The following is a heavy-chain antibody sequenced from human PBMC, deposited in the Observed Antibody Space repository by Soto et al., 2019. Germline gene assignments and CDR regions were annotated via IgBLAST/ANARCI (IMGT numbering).Heavy chain of an antibody. D-gene: IGHD5-12*01. V-gene: IGHV5-51*01. CDR1: GYSFTSYW. CDR3: ARHHERGYSGYGNYYYYGMDV. Sequence: PGESLKISCKGSGYSFTSYWIGWVRQMPGKGLEWMGIIYPGDSDTRYSPSFQGQVTISADKSISTAYLQWSSLKASDTAMYYCARHHERGYSGYGNYYYYGMDVWGQGTTVTVSS. CDR2: IYPGDSDT. J-gene: IGHJ6*02.